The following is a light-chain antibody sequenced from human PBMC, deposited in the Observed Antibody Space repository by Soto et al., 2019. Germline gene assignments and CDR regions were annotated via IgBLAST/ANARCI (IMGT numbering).Light chain of an antibody. CDR3: QSYDSSLSGSRV. J-gene: IGLJ1*01. CDR2: HNS. CDR1: ISNIGAGYD. Sequence: QSVLTQPPSVSGAPGQRVTISCTGSISNIGAGYDVHWYQQLPGTAPKLLIYHNSNRPSGVPDRFSGSKSGTSASLAITGLQAEDEADYYCQSYDSSLSGSRVFGTGTKVTVL. V-gene: IGLV1-40*01.